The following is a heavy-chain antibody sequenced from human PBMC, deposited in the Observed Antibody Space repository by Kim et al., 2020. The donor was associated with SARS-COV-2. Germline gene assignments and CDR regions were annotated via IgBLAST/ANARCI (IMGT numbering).Heavy chain of an antibody. D-gene: IGHD3-10*01. V-gene: IGHV3-48*02. J-gene: IGHJ3*02. CDR3: AITYYYGSGSHGAFDI. Sequence: SVEGRFTISRDNAKNSLYLQMNSLRDEDTAVYYCAITYYYGSGSHGAFDIWGQGTMVTVSS.